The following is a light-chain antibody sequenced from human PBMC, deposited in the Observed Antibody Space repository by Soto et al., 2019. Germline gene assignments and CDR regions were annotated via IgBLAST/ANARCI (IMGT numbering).Light chain of an antibody. J-gene: IGLJ1*01. V-gene: IGLV3-1*01. CDR1: KLGDKL. CDR3: QAWDSSTAV. Sequence: DKLTEPRSVSVSPGLTASITCSGDKLGDKLAYWYQQKPGQSPVLVMYQDSKRPSGIPERFSGSNSGNTATLTISGTQSMDEADYYCQAWDSSTAVFGTGTKVTVL. CDR2: QDS.